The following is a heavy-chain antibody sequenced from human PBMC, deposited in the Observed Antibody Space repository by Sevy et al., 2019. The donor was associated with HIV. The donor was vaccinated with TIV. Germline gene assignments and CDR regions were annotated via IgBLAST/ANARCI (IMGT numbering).Heavy chain of an antibody. D-gene: IGHD2-8*01. Sequence: GGSLRLSCAASGFTFRSYGMHWVRQAPGKGLEWVAVIWDKGSKKYYADSVKGRFTISRDNSKNTLYLQMNSLRAADTSVYYCARGGYCTNNVCYGSIDYWGRGTLVTVSS. V-gene: IGHV3-33*01. CDR3: ARGGYCTNNVCYGSIDY. CDR1: GFTFRSYG. CDR2: IWDKGSKK. J-gene: IGHJ4*02.